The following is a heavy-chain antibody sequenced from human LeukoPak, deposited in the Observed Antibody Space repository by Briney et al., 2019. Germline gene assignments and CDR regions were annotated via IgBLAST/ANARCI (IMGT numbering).Heavy chain of an antibody. V-gene: IGHV1-69*13. J-gene: IGHJ4*02. CDR2: IIPIFGTA. CDR3: ARDITAWEVRGVISDDY. D-gene: IGHD3-10*01. CDR1: GYTFTSYD. Sequence: SVKVSCKASGYTFTSYDINWVRQATGQGLEWMGGIIPIFGTANYAQKFQGRVTITADESTSTAYMELSSLRSEDTAVYYCARDITAWEVRGVISDDYWGQGTLVTVSS.